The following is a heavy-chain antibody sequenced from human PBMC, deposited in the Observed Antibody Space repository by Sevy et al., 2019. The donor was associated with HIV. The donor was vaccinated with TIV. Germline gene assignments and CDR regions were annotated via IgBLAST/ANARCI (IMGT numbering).Heavy chain of an antibody. V-gene: IGHV3-9*01. CDR3: AKDKGYCTNGVCYTSYYYYGMDV. CDR2: ISWNSGSI. D-gene: IGHD2-8*01. CDR1: GFTFDDYA. Sequence: GGSLRLSCAASGFTFDDYAMHWVRQAPGKGLEWVSGISWNSGSIGYADSVKGRFAISRDNAKNSLYLQMNSLRAEDTALYYCAKDKGYCTNGVCYTSYYYYGMDVWGQGTTVTVSS. J-gene: IGHJ6*02.